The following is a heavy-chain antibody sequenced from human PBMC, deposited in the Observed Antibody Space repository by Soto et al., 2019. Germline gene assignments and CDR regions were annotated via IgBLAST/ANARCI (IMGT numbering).Heavy chain of an antibody. CDR1: GFTFSSHY. CDR2: IGTGTLTI. J-gene: IGHJ3*01. D-gene: IGHD5-12*01. V-gene: IGHV3-11*01. Sequence: GGSLRLSCVASGFTFSSHYMAWIRQAPGKGPEWVSYIGTGTLTIYYADSVEGRFTISRDNDKNSLFLQINGLRVEDTAVYYCARHRRDGYNYNTFDVWGQGTAVTVSS. CDR3: ARHRRDGYNYNTFDV.